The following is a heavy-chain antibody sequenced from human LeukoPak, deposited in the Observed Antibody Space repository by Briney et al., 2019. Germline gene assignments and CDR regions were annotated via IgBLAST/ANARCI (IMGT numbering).Heavy chain of an antibody. Sequence: SETLSLTCTVSGGSINYYSWTWIRQPAGRGLEWIGRAHTSGSTNYNPSLKSRVNMSVDKSKNHFSLNLNSVTAADTAVYYCARERGVVINLNDAFDIWGQGTMVTVSA. J-gene: IGHJ3*02. CDR3: ARERGVVINLNDAFDI. V-gene: IGHV4-4*07. D-gene: IGHD3-3*01. CDR2: AHTSGST. CDR1: GGSINYYS.